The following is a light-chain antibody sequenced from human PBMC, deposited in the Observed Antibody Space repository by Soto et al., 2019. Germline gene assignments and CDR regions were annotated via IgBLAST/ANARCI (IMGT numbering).Light chain of an antibody. V-gene: IGKV1-5*01. CDR3: QKYNSLWT. J-gene: IGKJ1*01. CDR1: QSISNW. Sequence: DIPRPQSPSTLSASVGDRVTIYCRASQSISNWLAWYQQKPGKAPKLLIYDASSLESGVPSRFSGSGSGTESTLTISSLKPEDFATYYCQKYNSLWTFGQGTKVDIK. CDR2: DAS.